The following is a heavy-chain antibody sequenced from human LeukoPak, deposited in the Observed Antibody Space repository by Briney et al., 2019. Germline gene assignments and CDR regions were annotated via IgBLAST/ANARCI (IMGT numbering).Heavy chain of an antibody. CDR3: ARRSVAGSLDY. D-gene: IGHD6-19*01. CDR2: TKEDGGEK. V-gene: IGHV3-7*01. Sequence: GGSLRLPCAASGFTFSTYWMSWVRQAPGKGLEWVANTKEDGGEKYYVDSVKGRFTISRDNAENSLYLQMNSLRAEDTAIYYYARRSVAGSLDYWGQGTLVTVSS. CDR1: GFTFSTYW. J-gene: IGHJ4*02.